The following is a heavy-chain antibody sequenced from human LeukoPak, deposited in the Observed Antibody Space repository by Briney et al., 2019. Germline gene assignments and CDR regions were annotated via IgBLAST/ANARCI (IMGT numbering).Heavy chain of an antibody. J-gene: IGHJ3*02. CDR2: IYYSGST. V-gene: IGHV4-39*07. CDR1: GGFISSSRYY. Sequence: SETLSLTCTVSGGFISSSRYYWGWIRQPPGKGLEWIVSIYYSGSTYYNPSLKSRVTISVDTSKNQFSLKLSSVTAADTAVYYCARTPPYYYDSSGYVLDAFDIWGQGTMVTVSS. D-gene: IGHD3-22*01. CDR3: ARTPPYYYDSSGYVLDAFDI.